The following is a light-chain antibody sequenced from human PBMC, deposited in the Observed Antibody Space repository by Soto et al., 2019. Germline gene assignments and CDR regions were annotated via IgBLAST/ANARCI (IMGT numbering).Light chain of an antibody. Sequence: QSVLNQPASVSGSPGQSIAISCTGSSSDVGIYNYVSWYQQHPGKVPKLIIYEVTNRPSGVSNRFSGSKSGNTASLTISGLQAEDEADYYCSSYTTSSTRVFGTGTKVTVL. CDR2: EVT. V-gene: IGLV2-14*01. CDR3: SSYTTSSTRV. CDR1: SSDVGIYNY. J-gene: IGLJ1*01.